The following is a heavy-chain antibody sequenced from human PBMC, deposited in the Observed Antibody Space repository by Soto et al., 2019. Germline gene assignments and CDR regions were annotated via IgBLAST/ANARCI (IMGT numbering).Heavy chain of an antibody. CDR2: IYYSGST. Sequence: PSETLSLTCTVSGGSISSGGYYWSWIRQHPGKGLEWIGYIYYSGSTYYNPSLKSRVTISVDTSKNQFSLKLSSVTAADTAVYYCARAPMSKITFGGVIVTAVGSFDIWGQGTMVTVSS. CDR1: GGSISSGGYY. V-gene: IGHV4-31*03. J-gene: IGHJ3*02. CDR3: ARAPMSKITFGGVIVTAVGSFDI. D-gene: IGHD3-16*02.